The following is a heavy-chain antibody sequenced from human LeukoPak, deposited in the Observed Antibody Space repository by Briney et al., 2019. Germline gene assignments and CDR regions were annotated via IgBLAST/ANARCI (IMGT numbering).Heavy chain of an antibody. V-gene: IGHV1-69*05. CDR2: IIPIFGTA. CDR1: GGTFSSYA. J-gene: IGHJ5*02. Sequence: ASVKVSCKASGGTFSSYAISWVRQAPGQGLEWMGGIIPIFGTANYAQKFQGRVTITTDESTSTAYMELSSLRSEDTAVYYCARWWSEVIATRGYNWFDPWGQGTLVTVSS. CDR3: ARWWSEVIATRGYNWFDP. D-gene: IGHD2-21*01.